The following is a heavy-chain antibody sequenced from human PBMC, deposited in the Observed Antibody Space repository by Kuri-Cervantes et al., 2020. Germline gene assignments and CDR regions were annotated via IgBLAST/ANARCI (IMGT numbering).Heavy chain of an antibody. CDR3: ARDEDCSGGSCFSAY. CDR1: GGSFSGYY. J-gene: IGHJ4*02. V-gene: IGHV4-59*10. Sequence: SETLSLTCAVYGGSFSGYYWSWIRQPPGKGLEWIGRVYTSGSTNYNPSLKSRVTISVDKSKNQLSLKLSSVTAADTAVYYCARDEDCSGGSCFSAYWGQGTLVTVSS. D-gene: IGHD2-15*01. CDR2: VYTSGST.